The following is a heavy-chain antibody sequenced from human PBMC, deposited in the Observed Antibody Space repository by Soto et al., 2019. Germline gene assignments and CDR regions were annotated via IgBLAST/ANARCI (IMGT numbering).Heavy chain of an antibody. CDR3: ATDSPSYQLLSGGIDP. J-gene: IGHJ5*02. CDR1: GGSINNYY. Sequence: SETLSLTCTVSGGSINNYYWSWIRQPPGKGLEWIAYIYYTGSTNYNPSLKSRVTISVDTSKNQFSLKLSSVTAADTAVYYCATDSPSYQLLSGGIDPWGQGTLVTVSS. V-gene: IGHV4-59*01. D-gene: IGHD2-2*01. CDR2: IYYTGST.